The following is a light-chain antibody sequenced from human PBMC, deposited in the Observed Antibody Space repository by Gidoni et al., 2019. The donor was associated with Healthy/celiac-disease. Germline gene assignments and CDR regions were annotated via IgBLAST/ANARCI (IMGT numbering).Light chain of an antibody. CDR1: QGISSY. Sequence: IRMTQSPSSFSASTGDRVTITCRTSQGISSYLAWYQQKPGKAPKLLIYAASTLQSGVPSRFSGSGSGTDFTLTISCLQSEDFATYYCQQYYSYPRTFGQGTKVEIK. CDR3: QQYYSYPRT. V-gene: IGKV1-8*01. J-gene: IGKJ1*01. CDR2: AAS.